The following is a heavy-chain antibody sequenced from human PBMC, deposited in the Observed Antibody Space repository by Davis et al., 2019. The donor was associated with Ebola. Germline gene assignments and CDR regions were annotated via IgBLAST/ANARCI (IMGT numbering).Heavy chain of an antibody. Sequence: ASVKVSCKASGYTFTGYYMHWVRQAPGQGLEWMGWINPNSGGTDYAQKFQGRVTMTRDTSINTAYMELSRLRSDDTAVYYCARDHCSGGSCYVYGMDVWGQGTTVTVSS. J-gene: IGHJ6*02. CDR3: ARDHCSGGSCYVYGMDV. CDR1: GYTFTGYY. V-gene: IGHV1-2*02. CDR2: INPNSGGT. D-gene: IGHD2-15*01.